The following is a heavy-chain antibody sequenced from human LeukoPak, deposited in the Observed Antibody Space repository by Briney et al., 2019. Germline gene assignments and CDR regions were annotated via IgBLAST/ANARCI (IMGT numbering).Heavy chain of an antibody. CDR1: GFTFSGYW. Sequence: GGSLRLSCAASGFTFSGYWMHWVRQVPGKGLEWVGQTVSEIDGGTTDYAAPVKGRFTISRDDSKSTLYLQMNSLKIEDTAVYYCTTDEDWNYARKDVWGQGATVIVSS. CDR3: TTDEDWNYARKDV. J-gene: IGHJ6*02. CDR2: TVSEIDGGTT. D-gene: IGHD1-7*01. V-gene: IGHV3-15*04.